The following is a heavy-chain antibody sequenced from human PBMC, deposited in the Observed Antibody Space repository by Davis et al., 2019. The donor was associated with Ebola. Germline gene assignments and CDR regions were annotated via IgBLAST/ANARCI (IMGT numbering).Heavy chain of an antibody. CDR2: IVVGSSNT. CDR3: AASAGTVGKFDF. Sequence: AASVKVSCKAFGFTFSGSAVQWVRQARGQHLEWMGGIVVGSSNTNYAQKFRERLTMTRDLSTSTAYMELSSLRFEDTAVYYCAASAGTVGKFDFWGQGTLVTVSS. D-gene: IGHD1-14*01. CDR1: GFTFSGSA. J-gene: IGHJ4*02. V-gene: IGHV1-58*01.